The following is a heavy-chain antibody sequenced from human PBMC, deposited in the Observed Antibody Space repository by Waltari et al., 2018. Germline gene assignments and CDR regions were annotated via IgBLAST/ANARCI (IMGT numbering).Heavy chain of an antibody. CDR3: ARDLDAFDI. CDR2: ISYDGSNK. J-gene: IGHJ3*02. Sequence: QVQLVESGGGVVQPGRSLRLSCAASGFTFSSYAMHWVRQAPGKGLEWVAVISYDGSNKYSADSVKGRFTISRDNSKNTLYLQMNSLRAEDTAVYYCARDLDAFDIWGQGTMVTVSS. V-gene: IGHV3-30-3*01. CDR1: GFTFSSYA.